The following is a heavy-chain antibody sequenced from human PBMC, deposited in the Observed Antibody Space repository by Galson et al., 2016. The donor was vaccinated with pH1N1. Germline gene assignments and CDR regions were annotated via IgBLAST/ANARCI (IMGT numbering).Heavy chain of an antibody. CDR1: GFSLSTSGMC. J-gene: IGHJ4*02. CDR2: IDWDDDK. V-gene: IGHV2-70*01. D-gene: IGHD4-17*01. CDR3: ARLDYGDYSGYFEY. Sequence: PALVKPTQTLTLTCTFSGFSLSTSGMCVSWIRQPPGKGLEWLALIDWDDDKYYSTSLKTRLTISKDTSKNQVVLTMTNMDPVDTATYYCARLDYGDYSGYFEYWGQGTLVTVSS.